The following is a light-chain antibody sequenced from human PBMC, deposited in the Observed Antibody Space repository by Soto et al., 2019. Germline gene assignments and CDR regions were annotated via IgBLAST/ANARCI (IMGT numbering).Light chain of an antibody. CDR1: QSVRSSSY. J-gene: IGKJ1*01. V-gene: IGKV3-20*01. Sequence: LKQSPRTLSLHQEERATLSCRASQSVRSSSYLAWYQQKPDQAPRLLLYDATSRATGIPDRFSGSGSGTDFTLTISRLEPEDFAVYYCQQHGSWPWTFGQGTMVDIK. CDR3: QQHGSWPWT. CDR2: DAT.